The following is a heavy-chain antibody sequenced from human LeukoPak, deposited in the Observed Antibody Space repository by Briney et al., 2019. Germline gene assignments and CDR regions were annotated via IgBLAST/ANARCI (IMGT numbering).Heavy chain of an antibody. V-gene: IGHV1-18*01. Sequence: GASVKVPCKASGYTFTSYGISWVRQAPGQGLEWMGWISAYNGNTNYAQKLQGRVTMTTDTSTSTAYMELRSLRSDDTAVYYCARVAPRPMVQGVIVYWGQGTLVTVSS. J-gene: IGHJ4*02. D-gene: IGHD3-10*01. CDR2: ISAYNGNT. CDR1: GYTFTSYG. CDR3: ARVAPRPMVQGVIVY.